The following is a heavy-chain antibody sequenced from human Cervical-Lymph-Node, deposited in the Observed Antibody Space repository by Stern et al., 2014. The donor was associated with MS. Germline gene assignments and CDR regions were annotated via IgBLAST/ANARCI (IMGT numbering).Heavy chain of an antibody. V-gene: IGHV3-21*01. CDR2: ISSSSSYI. Sequence: EVQLVQSGGGLVKPGGSLRLSCAASGFTLSSYSPNWVRQAPGNGLEWVSSISSSSSYIYYADSVKGRFTISRDNAKNSLYLQMNSLRAEDTAVYYCARSWATVAGYWGQGTLVTVSS. CDR1: GFTLSSYS. CDR3: ARSWATVAGY. D-gene: IGHD4-23*01. J-gene: IGHJ4*02.